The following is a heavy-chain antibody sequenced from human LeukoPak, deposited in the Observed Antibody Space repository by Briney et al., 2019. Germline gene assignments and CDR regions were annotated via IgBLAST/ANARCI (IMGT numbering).Heavy chain of an antibody. Sequence: MSSETLSLTCTVSGGSISSYYWSWIRQPAGKGLEWIGRIYTSGSTNYNPSLKSRVTMSVDTSKNQFSLKLSSVTAADTAVYYCARSDSSSWNFDYWGQGTLVTVSS. CDR3: ARSDSSSWNFDY. J-gene: IGHJ4*02. CDR2: IYTSGST. CDR1: GGSISSYY. D-gene: IGHD6-13*01. V-gene: IGHV4-4*07.